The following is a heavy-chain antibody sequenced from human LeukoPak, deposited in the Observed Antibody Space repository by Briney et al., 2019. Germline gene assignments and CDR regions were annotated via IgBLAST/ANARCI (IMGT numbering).Heavy chain of an antibody. J-gene: IGHJ6*03. CDR1: GFAFSNSW. V-gene: IGHV3-74*03. D-gene: IGHD6-6*01. CDR2: INSDGSRT. CDR3: AVSRLSRSSNMDV. Sequence: GGSLRLSCVASGFAFSNSWMHWVRQPLGKGLAWVSRINSDGSRTAYADSVKGRLTVSRDNAKNTLYLQMNSLTAEDTAVYYCAVSRLSRSSNMDVWGKGTTVTVSS.